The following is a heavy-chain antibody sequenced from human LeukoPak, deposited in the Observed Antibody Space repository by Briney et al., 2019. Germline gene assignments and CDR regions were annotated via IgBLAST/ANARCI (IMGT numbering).Heavy chain of an antibody. J-gene: IGHJ6*02. Sequence: GGSLRLSCAASGFTFSSYSMNWVRQAPGKGLEWVSFISSSSTIYYADSGKGRFTISRDNAKNSLYLQMNSLRAEDTAVYYCARGRSQYYYGSGSESLYYYYGMDVWGQGTTVTVSS. CDR1: GFTFSSYS. D-gene: IGHD3-10*01. CDR2: ISSSSTI. CDR3: ARGRSQYYYGSGSESLYYYYGMDV. V-gene: IGHV3-48*04.